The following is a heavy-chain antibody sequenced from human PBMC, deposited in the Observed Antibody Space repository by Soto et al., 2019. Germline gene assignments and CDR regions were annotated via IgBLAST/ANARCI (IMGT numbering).Heavy chain of an antibody. J-gene: IGHJ6*02. Sequence: PGESLKISCKGSGYSFTSYWIGWVRQMPGKGLEWMGGIYPGDSDTRYSPSFQGQVTISADKSISTAYLQWSSLKASDTAMYYCARGRYCSGGSYYPDYYYYGMDVWGQETTVTVSS. CDR1: GYSFTSYW. CDR2: IYPGDSDT. V-gene: IGHV5-51*01. D-gene: IGHD2-15*01. CDR3: ARGRYCSGGSYYPDYYYYGMDV.